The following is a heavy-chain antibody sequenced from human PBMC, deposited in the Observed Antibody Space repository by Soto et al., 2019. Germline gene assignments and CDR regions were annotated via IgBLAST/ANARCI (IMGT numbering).Heavy chain of an antibody. CDR1: GGSISSYY. J-gene: IGHJ3*02. CDR2: IYYSGST. V-gene: IGHV4-59*01. CDR3: ARVWGGAFDI. D-gene: IGHD3-10*01. Sequence: LSLTCTVSGGSISSYYWSWIRQPPGKGLEWIGYIYYSGSTNYNPSLKSRVTISVDTSKNQFSLKLSSVTAADTAVYYCARVWGGAFDIWGQGTMVTVSS.